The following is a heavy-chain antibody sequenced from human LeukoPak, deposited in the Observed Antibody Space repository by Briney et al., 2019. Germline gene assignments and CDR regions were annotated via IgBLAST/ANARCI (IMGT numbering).Heavy chain of an antibody. CDR1: GFTFSSYG. V-gene: IGHV3-30*02. J-gene: IGHJ4*02. CDR3: TKVRTFAVAGTFDY. D-gene: IGHD6-19*01. Sequence: GGSLRLSCAASGFTFSSYGMHWVRQAPGKGLEWEAFIRYDGSNKYYADSVKGRFTISRDNSKNTLYLQMNSLRVADTAVYYCTKVRTFAVAGTFDYWGQGSLVTVSS. CDR2: IRYDGSNK.